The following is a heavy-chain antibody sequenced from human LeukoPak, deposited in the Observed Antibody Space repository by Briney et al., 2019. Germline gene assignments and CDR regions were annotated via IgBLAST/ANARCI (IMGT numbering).Heavy chain of an antibody. V-gene: IGHV4-34*01. CDR2: INHSGST. CDR1: GGSFSGYY. D-gene: IGHD2-2*01. Sequence: SETLSLTCAVYGGSFSGYYWSWIRQPPGKGLEWIGEINHSGSTNYNPSLKSRVTISVDTSKNQFSLKLSSVTAADTAVYYCARGYYCSSTSCYLRYYYYYGMDVWGQGTTVTVSS. J-gene: IGHJ6*02. CDR3: ARGYYCSSTSCYLRYYYYYGMDV.